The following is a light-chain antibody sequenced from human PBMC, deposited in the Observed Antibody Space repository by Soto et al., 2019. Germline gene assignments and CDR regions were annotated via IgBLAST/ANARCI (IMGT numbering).Light chain of an antibody. Sequence: DIQMTQSPSSLSASVGDRVTITCRASQSISSYLTWYQQKPGKAPKLLIYAASSLQSGVPSRFSGSGSGTDFTRTISSLQPEDFASYYCQHSYSTGFTFGPGTKVDIK. CDR1: QSISSY. CDR3: QHSYSTGFT. J-gene: IGKJ3*01. CDR2: AAS. V-gene: IGKV1-39*01.